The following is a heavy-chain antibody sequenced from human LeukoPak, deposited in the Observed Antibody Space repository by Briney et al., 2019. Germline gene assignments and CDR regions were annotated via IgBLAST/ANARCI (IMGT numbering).Heavy chain of an antibody. J-gene: IGHJ4*02. CDR1: GGSIRRYY. V-gene: IGHV4-59*01. D-gene: IGHD3-10*01. CDR3: ARGDYYGSGSYPDY. Sequence: SETLSLTCTVSGGSIRRYYWSWIRQPPGKGLEWIGYIYYSGSTNYNPSLKSRVTISVDTSKNQFSLKLSSVTAADTAVYYCARGDYYGSGSYPDYWGQGTLVTVSS. CDR2: IYYSGST.